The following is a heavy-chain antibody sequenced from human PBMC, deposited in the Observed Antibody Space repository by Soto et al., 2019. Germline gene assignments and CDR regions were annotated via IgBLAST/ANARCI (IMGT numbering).Heavy chain of an antibody. J-gene: IGHJ4*02. V-gene: IGHV1-69*01. CDR3: ARLGHPGH. Sequence: QVQLVQSGAEVKKPGSSVKVSCTASGGSLRNSVISWVRQAPAQRLEWMGGVIPILGTANYAQKFQGRVTMTADEATSTAYMDLSSLSPDDTAGYYCARLGHPGHWGPGTLVIGSS. CDR2: VIPILGTA. CDR1: GGSLRNSV.